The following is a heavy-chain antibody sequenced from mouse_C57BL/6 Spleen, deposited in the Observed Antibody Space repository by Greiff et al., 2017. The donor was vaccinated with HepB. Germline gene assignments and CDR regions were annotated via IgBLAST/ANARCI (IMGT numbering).Heavy chain of an antibody. D-gene: IGHD2-4*01. V-gene: IGHV1-81*01. CDR2: IYPRSGNT. CDR1: GYTFTSYG. CDR3: ARNYDYEKAY. Sequence: QVHVKQSGAELARPGASVKLSCKASGYTFTSYGISWVKQRTGQGLEWIGEIYPRSGNTYYNEKFKGKATLTADKSSSTAYMELRSLTSEDSAVYFCARNYDYEKAYWGQGTLVTVSA. J-gene: IGHJ3*01.